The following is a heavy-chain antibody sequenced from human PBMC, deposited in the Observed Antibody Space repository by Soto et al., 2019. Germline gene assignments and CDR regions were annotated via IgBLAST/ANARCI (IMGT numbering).Heavy chain of an antibody. V-gene: IGHV4-4*07. CDR3: ARDDLYQWSFDP. D-gene: IGHD2-8*01. Sequence: SETLSLTCTVSGVSLNPYYWSWIRQPAGRGLEWIGRVYSTGRNNYNPSLKRRVTMSADTSKNQLSLKLTSVTAADTAVYYCARDDLYQWSFDPWGQGTLVTVSS. CDR1: GVSLNPYY. J-gene: IGHJ5*02. CDR2: VYSTGRN.